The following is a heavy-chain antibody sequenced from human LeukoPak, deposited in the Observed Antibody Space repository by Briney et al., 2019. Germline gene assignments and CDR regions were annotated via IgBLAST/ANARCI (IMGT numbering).Heavy chain of an antibody. CDR1: GFTFDDYD. V-gene: IGHV3-9*01. D-gene: IGHD4-23*01. CDR2: ISWNSGSI. CDR3: AKDISTVVNYYFDY. J-gene: IGHJ4*02. Sequence: GGSLRLSCAASGFTFDDYDMHWVRQAPGKGLEWVTGISWNSGSIGYADSVKGRFTISRDNAENSLYLQMNSLRAEDTALYYCAKDISTVVNYYFDYWGQGTLVTVSS.